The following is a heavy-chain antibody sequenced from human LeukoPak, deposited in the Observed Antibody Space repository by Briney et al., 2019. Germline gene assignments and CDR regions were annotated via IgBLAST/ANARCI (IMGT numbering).Heavy chain of an antibody. V-gene: IGHV3-74*01. Sequence: GGSVRLSCAASGFSFSDYWMEWVRHAPGKGLVWVSRINSDGSSTNYADSVKGRFTISRDNAKNSLYLQMNSLRAEDTAVYYCASLYYYDSSGYYYEADYYFDYWGQGTLVTVSS. D-gene: IGHD3-22*01. J-gene: IGHJ4*02. CDR2: INSDGSST. CDR3: ASLYYYDSSGYYYEADYYFDY. CDR1: GFSFSDYW.